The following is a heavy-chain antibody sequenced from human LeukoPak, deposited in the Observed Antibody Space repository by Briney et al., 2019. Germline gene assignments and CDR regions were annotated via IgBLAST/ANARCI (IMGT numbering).Heavy chain of an antibody. V-gene: IGHV4-34*01. J-gene: IGHJ4*02. CDR3: ARGIAAAGRRFDY. Sequence: PSETLSLTCAVYGGSFSGYYWSWIRQPPGKGLEWIGEINHSGSTNYNPSLKSRVTISVDTSKNQFSLKLSSVTAADTAVYYCARGIAAAGRRFDYWGQGTLVTVSS. CDR1: GGSFSGYY. D-gene: IGHD6-13*01. CDR2: INHSGST.